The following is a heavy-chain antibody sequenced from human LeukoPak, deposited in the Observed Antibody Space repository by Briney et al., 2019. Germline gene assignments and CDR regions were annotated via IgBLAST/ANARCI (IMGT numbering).Heavy chain of an antibody. CDR1: GGSINSYY. CDR3: ARGGKATVVTM. D-gene: IGHD4-23*01. CDR2: IYSSGST. J-gene: IGHJ4*02. V-gene: IGHV4-59*10. Sequence: SETLSLTCAVSGGSINSYYWSWIRQPAGKGLEWIGRIYSSGSTNYNPSLKSRVSMSVDTSKNQFSLKLTSVTAADTAVYYCARGGKATVVTMWGQGILVTVSS.